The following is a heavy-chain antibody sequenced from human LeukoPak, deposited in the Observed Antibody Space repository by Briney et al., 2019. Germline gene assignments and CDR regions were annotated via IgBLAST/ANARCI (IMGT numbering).Heavy chain of an antibody. CDR3: ARPYGPGNYINLGLDF. J-gene: IGHJ4*02. CDR2: TVPVFATT. V-gene: IGHV1-69*13. CDR1: GVTLNNYA. D-gene: IGHD3-10*01. Sequence: GASVKVSCKASGVTLNNYAISWVRQAPGQGLEWMGRTVPVFATTTYAQKFQGRVMITADESTSTVHMELSSLTAEDTALYYCARPYGPGNYINLGLDFWGQGTLVTVS.